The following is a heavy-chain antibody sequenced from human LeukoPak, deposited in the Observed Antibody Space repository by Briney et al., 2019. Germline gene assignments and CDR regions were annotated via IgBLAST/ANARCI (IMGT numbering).Heavy chain of an antibody. D-gene: IGHD6-19*01. CDR1: GGSFSGYY. Sequence: PSETLSLTCAVYGGSFSGYYWSWIRQPPGKGLEWIGEINHSGSTNYNPSLKSRVTISVDTSKNQFSLKLSSVTAADTAVYYCARLDSSGWYHFEDYWGQGTLVTVSS. J-gene: IGHJ4*02. V-gene: IGHV4-34*01. CDR3: ARLDSSGWYHFEDY. CDR2: INHSGST.